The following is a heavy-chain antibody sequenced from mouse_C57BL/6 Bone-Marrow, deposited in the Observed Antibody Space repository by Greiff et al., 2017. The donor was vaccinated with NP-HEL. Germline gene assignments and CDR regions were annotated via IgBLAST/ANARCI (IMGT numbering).Heavy chain of an antibody. D-gene: IGHD1-1*01. CDR2: IIPYNGGI. CDR3: ARRDYGSSYADY. CDR1: GYTFTDYY. J-gene: IGHJ2*01. V-gene: IGHV1-19*01. Sequence: EVRRRQSGPGLVKPGASVRMSCKASGYTFTDYYMNWLKQSHGKSLEWIGVIIPYNGGISSTKKFKGRATLTVDKASSTAYMELNSLTSEDSAVYYCARRDYGSSYADYWGQGTTLTVSS.